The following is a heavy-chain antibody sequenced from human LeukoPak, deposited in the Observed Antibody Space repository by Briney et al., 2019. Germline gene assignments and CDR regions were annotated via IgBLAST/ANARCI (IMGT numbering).Heavy chain of an antibody. CDR2: INHSGST. Sequence: PSETLSLTCAVYGGSFSGYYWSWIRQPPGKGLEWIGEINHSGSTSYDPSLKSRVTISVDTSKNQFSLKLSSVTAADTAVYYCASLRERSYYARGFDYWGQGTLVTVSS. J-gene: IGHJ4*02. D-gene: IGHD3-3*01. CDR1: GGSFSGYY. V-gene: IGHV4-34*01. CDR3: ASLRERSYYARGFDY.